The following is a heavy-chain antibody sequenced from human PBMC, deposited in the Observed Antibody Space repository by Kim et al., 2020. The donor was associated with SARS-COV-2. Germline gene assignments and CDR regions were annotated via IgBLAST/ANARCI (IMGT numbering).Heavy chain of an antibody. V-gene: IGHV3-23*01. J-gene: IGHJ6*04. CDR2: ISGSGGST. D-gene: IGHD1-1*01. Sequence: GGSLRLSCAASGFTFSSYAMSWVRQAPGKGLEWVAAISGSGGSTYYADSVKGRFTISRDNSKNSLYLQMNSLRAEHTAVYYCAKGELERQGDYYYYGMDVWGKGNMVTVSS. CDR1: GFTFSSYA. CDR3: AKGELERQGDYYYYGMDV.